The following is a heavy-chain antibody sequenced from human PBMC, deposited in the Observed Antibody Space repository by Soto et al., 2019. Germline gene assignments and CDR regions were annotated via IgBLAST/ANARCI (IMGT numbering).Heavy chain of an antibody. CDR1: GFSISTYW. CDR2: IKYDDSEK. Sequence: GGSLRLSCAASGFSISTYWMGWVRQSPRRGLEWVANIKYDDSEKPYADSVEGRFTISRDNAKNTLYLQMSSLRVEDTAVYYCAALSRSNRFDYWGPGTLVTVSS. CDR3: AALSRSNRFDY. J-gene: IGHJ4*02. V-gene: IGHV3-7*05. D-gene: IGHD6-13*01.